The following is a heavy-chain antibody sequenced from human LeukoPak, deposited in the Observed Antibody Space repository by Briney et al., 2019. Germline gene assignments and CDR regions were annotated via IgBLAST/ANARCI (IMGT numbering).Heavy chain of an antibody. D-gene: IGHD1-26*01. CDR2: ISSSSGTI. CDR1: GFTFSSHS. CDR3: ARVLSGSFHY. Sequence: GGSLRLSCAASGFTFSSHSMNWVRQAPGKGLEWVSYISSSSGTIYYADSVKGRFTISRDNSKNTLYLQMNSLRAEDTAVYYCARVLSGSFHYWGQGTLVTVSS. J-gene: IGHJ4*02. V-gene: IGHV3-48*01.